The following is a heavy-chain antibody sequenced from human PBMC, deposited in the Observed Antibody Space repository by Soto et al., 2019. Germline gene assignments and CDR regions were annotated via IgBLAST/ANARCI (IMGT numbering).Heavy chain of an antibody. CDR3: ARARGGATIHPGQSAFDI. D-gene: IGHD1-26*01. J-gene: IGHJ3*02. Sequence: ASVTVSCKASGGTFSSYAISWVRQAPGQGLEWMGGIIPIFGTANYAQKFQGRVTITADESTSTAYMELSRLRSEDTAVDYRARARGGATIHPGQSAFDIWGQGTMVTVSS. V-gene: IGHV1-69*13. CDR1: GGTFSSYA. CDR2: IIPIFGTA.